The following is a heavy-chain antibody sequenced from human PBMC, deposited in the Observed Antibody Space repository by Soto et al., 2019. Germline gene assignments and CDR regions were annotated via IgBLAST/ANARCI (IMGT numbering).Heavy chain of an antibody. V-gene: IGHV1-69*12. CDR2: IIPIFGTA. D-gene: IGHD5-18*01. J-gene: IGHJ6*02. Sequence: QVQLVQSGAEVKKPGSSVKVSCKASGGTFSSYAISWVRQAPGQGLEWMGGIIPIFGTANYAQKFQGRVTFTADESTSNAYMELSSLRSEDTAVYYCARALSLIQLWSHKPYGMDVWGQGTTVTVSS. CDR3: ARALSLIQLWSHKPYGMDV. CDR1: GGTFSSYA.